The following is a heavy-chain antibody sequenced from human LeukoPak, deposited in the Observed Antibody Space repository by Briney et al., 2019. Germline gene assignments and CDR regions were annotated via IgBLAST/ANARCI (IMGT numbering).Heavy chain of an antibody. V-gene: IGHV3-30-3*01. CDR3: ARDRVSGWVRGYYFDY. J-gene: IGHJ4*02. CDR2: ISYDGSNK. Sequence: GRSLRLSCAASGFTFSSYAMHWVRQAPGKGLEWVAVISYDGSNKYYADSVRGRFTISRDNSKNTLYLQMNSLRAEDTAVYYCARDRVSGWVRGYYFDYWGQGTLVTVSS. CDR1: GFTFSSYA. D-gene: IGHD6-19*01.